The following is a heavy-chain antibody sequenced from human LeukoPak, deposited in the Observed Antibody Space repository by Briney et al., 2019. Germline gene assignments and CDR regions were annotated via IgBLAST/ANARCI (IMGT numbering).Heavy chain of an antibody. V-gene: IGHV3-7*01. D-gene: IGHD5-12*01. CDR2: INQDGSEK. J-gene: IGHJ4*02. Sequence: PGGSLRLSCAASGFTFSSFWMTWVRLAPGKGLEWVANINQDGSEKYYVDSVKGRFTISRDNAKNSVYLQMNSLRAEDTAVYYCARDGGVSGYDLLDYRGQGTLVTVSS. CDR3: ARDGGVSGYDLLDY. CDR1: GFTFSSFW.